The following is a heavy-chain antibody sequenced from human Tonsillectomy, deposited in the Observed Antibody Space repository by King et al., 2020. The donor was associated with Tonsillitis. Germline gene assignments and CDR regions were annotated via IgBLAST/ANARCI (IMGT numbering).Heavy chain of an antibody. CDR2: ISYDGSNK. Sequence: VQLVESGGGVVQPGRSLRLSCAASGFTFSSYAMHWVRQAPGKGLEWVAVISYDGSNKYYADSVKGRFTISRDNSKNTRYLQMNSLRAEDTAVYYCARGTTYWFDPWGQGTLVTVSS. J-gene: IGHJ5*02. CDR1: GFTFSSYA. CDR3: ARGTTYWFDP. V-gene: IGHV3-30*04. D-gene: IGHD2/OR15-2a*01.